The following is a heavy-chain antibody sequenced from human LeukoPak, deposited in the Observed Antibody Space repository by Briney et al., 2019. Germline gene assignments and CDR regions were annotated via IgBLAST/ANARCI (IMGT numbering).Heavy chain of an antibody. CDR2: INEDGSGK. CDR3: ARAVTSTEGY. D-gene: IGHD4-17*01. V-gene: IGHV3-7*03. Sequence: GGSLRLSCAAYGFTFSRYWMTWVRQAPGEVLEWVASINEDGSGKHYVDSVKGRFTISRDNAQKSVYLEMNSLRAEDTAVYYCARAVTSTEGYWGQGTLVTVSS. J-gene: IGHJ4*02. CDR1: GFTFSRYW.